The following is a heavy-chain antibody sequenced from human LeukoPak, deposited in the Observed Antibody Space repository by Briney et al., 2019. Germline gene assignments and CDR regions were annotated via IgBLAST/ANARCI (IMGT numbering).Heavy chain of an antibody. J-gene: IGHJ4*02. CDR1: GFTFTSYA. V-gene: IGHV3-23*01. CDR2: ISGRGGST. Sequence: PGGSLRLSCAASGFTFTSYAMSWVRQAPGKGLEWVSAISGRGGSTFYADSVKGRFTISRDNSENTLYLQMNSLRADDTAVYCCGKDAHAGWFKNYYFDSWGQGTLVTVSS. CDR3: GKDAHAGWFKNYYFDS. D-gene: IGHD6-19*01.